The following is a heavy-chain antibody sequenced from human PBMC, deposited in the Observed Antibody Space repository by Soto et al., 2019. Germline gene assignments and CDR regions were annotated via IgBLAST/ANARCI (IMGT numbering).Heavy chain of an antibody. CDR1: GFTFSSYA. CDR3: AKDGIVSAISGDYANVIIFRCDY. Sequence: PGGSLRLSCAASGFTFSSYAMSWVRQAPGKGLEWVSAISGSGGSTYYADSVKGRFTISRDNSKNTLYLQMNSLRAEDTAVYYCAKDGIVSAISGDYANVIIFRCDYWGQGTLVTVSS. CDR2: ISGSGGST. J-gene: IGHJ4*02. V-gene: IGHV3-23*01. D-gene: IGHD4-17*01.